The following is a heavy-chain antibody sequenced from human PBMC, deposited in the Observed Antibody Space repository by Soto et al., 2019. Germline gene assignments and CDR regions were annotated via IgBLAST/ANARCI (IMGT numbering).Heavy chain of an antibody. CDR3: AHSLGEDWFDR. V-gene: IGHV2-5*02. D-gene: IGHD3-16*01. Sequence: QITLKESGPTLVKSTQTLTLTCTFSGFSLTTSGVGVGWIRQPPGKALEWLALIYWDDDKRYSPSLKSRLTITKDTSKRQVVLMMTNMDPVATATYYCAHSLGEDWFDRWGQACPVSGYS. CDR2: IYWDDDK. J-gene: IGHJ5*02. CDR1: GFSLTTSGVG.